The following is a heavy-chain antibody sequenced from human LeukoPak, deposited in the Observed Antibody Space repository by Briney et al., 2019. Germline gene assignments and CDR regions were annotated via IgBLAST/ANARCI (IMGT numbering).Heavy chain of an antibody. CDR1: GGSFSGYY. V-gene: IGHV4-34*01. J-gene: IGHJ5*02. CDR2: INHSGST. CDR3: TSQTVARWFDP. Sequence: SETLSLTCAVYGGSFSGYYWSWIRQPPGKGLEWIGEINHSGSTNYNPSLKSRVTISVDTSKNQFSLKLSSVTAADTAVYYCTSQTVARWFDPWGQGTLDTVSS. D-gene: IGHD1-14*01.